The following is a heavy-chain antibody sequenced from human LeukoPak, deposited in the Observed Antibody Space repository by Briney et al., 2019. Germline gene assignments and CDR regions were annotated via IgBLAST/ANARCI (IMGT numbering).Heavy chain of an antibody. CDR1: GGSISSYY. V-gene: IGHV4-59*01. Sequence: SETLSLTCTVSGGSISSYYWTWIRQPPGKGLEWIGYIYYSGSTNYNPSLKSRVTISVDTSKNQFSLKLSSVTAADTAVYYCARDRSKWEPTYDYWGQGTLVTVSS. CDR2: IYYSGST. CDR3: ARDRSKWEPTYDY. D-gene: IGHD1-26*01. J-gene: IGHJ4*02.